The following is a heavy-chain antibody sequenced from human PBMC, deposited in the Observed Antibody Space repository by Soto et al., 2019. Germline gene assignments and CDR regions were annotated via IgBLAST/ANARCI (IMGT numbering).Heavy chain of an antibody. D-gene: IGHD6-13*01. CDR2: ISVSNGNT. J-gene: IGHJ4*02. CDR3: ARALPYSSRGDS. CDR1: GYTFTTYG. Sequence: QVQLVQSGAEVKKPGASVKVSCKASGYTFTTYGISWVRQAPGQGLEWMGWISVSNGNTDYGQKFQGRVTMTTDSFTSTAYMELSSLTSDDTAVYYCARALPYSSRGDSWGRGTLVTVSS. V-gene: IGHV1-18*01.